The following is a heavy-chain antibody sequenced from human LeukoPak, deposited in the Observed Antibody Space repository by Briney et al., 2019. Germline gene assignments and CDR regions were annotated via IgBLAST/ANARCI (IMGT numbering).Heavy chain of an antibody. CDR2: IYSGGST. Sequence: PGGSLRLSSAASGFTVSSNYMSWVRQAPGKGLEWVSVIYSGGSTYYADSVKGRFTISRDNSKNTLYLQMNSLRAEDTAVYYCARGEGTAAGDYYYYYYMDVWGKGTTVTVSS. J-gene: IGHJ6*03. CDR1: GFTVSSNY. D-gene: IGHD6-13*01. V-gene: IGHV3-66*02. CDR3: ARGEGTAAGDYYYYYYMDV.